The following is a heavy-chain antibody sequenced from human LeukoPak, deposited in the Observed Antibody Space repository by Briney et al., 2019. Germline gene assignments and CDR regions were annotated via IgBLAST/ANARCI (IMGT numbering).Heavy chain of an antibody. V-gene: IGHV3-33*06. CDR2: IWYDGSNK. J-gene: IGHJ4*02. Sequence: QPGRSLRLSCAASGFTFSSYGMHWVRQAPGKGLEWVAVIWYDGSNKYYAASVKGRFTISRDNSKNTLYLQMNSLRAEDTAVYYCAKDRSLEWFGLDYWGQGTLVTVSS. CDR1: GFTFSSYG. D-gene: IGHD3-3*01. CDR3: AKDRSLEWFGLDY.